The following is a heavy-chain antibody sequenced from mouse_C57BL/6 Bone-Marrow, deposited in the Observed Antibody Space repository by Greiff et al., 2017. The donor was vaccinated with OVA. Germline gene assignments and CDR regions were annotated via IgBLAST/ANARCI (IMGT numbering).Heavy chain of an antibody. J-gene: IGHJ2*01. CDR1: GFTFSDYY. V-gene: IGHV5-12*01. CDR2: ISNGGGST. Sequence: EVMLVESGGGLVQPGGSLKLSCAASGFTFSDYYMYWVRQTPEKRLEWVAYISNGGGSTYYPDTVKGRFTISRYNAKNTLYLLMSRLKSEDTAMYYCARHPGDYWGQGTTLTVSS. CDR3: ARHPGDY.